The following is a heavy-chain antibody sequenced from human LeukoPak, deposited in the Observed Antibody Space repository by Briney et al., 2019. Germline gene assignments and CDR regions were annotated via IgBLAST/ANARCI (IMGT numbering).Heavy chain of an antibody. V-gene: IGHV3-33*01. D-gene: IGHD3-9*01. CDR3: ARTGYDILTGYRIGPFDY. CDR1: GFPFSSYG. Sequence: GRSLRLSCSASGFPFSSYGMHWVRQAPGKGLEWVAVIWYDGSNKYYADSVKGRFTISRDNSKITLYLPMNSLRAEDTAVYYCARTGYDILTGYRIGPFDYWGQGTLVTVSS. CDR2: IWYDGSNK. J-gene: IGHJ4*02.